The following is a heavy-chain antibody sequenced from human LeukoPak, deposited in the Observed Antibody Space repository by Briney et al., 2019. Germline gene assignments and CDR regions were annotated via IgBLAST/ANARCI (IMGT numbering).Heavy chain of an antibody. J-gene: IGHJ4*02. D-gene: IGHD5-18*01. Sequence: GGSLRLSCAASGFTFSSYEMHWVRQPPGKGLEWVANIMRDGSEKYYVDSVKGRFTISRDNAKNSLYLQMNSLRAEDTAVYYCARDPSRGYSYGYADYWGQGSLVIVSS. V-gene: IGHV3-7*01. CDR2: IMRDGSEK. CDR3: ARDPSRGYSYGYADY. CDR1: GFTFSSYE.